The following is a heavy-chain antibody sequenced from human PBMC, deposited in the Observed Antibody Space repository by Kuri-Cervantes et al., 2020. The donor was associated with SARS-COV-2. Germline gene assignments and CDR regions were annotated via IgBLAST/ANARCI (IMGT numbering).Heavy chain of an antibody. J-gene: IGHJ3*02. D-gene: IGHD2-21*01. CDR1: GYSISSGYY. V-gene: IGHV4-38-2*02. CDR3: ARHSGGGDDAFDI. CDR2: IYYSGST. Sequence: GSLRLSCTVSGYSISSGYYWGWIRQPPGKGLEWIGSIYYSGSTYYNPSLKSRVTISVDTSKNQFSLKLSSVTAADTAVYYCARHSGGGDDAFDIWGQGTMVTVSS.